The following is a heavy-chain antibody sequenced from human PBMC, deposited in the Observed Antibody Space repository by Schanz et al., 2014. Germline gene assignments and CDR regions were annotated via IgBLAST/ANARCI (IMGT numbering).Heavy chain of an antibody. CDR1: GFTFSRYW. CDR3: ARVLGGDEGLDQ. J-gene: IGHJ4*02. V-gene: IGHV3-7*01. Sequence: VQLVESGGGVVQPGRSLRLCCVASGFTFSRYWMTWVRQAPGKGLEWVANIKQDGSAKNYVDSVKGRFTISRDNPKNSLCLQMNSLRAEDTALYYCARVLGGDEGLDQWGQGTLVTVSS. CDR2: IKQDGSAK. D-gene: IGHD4-17*01.